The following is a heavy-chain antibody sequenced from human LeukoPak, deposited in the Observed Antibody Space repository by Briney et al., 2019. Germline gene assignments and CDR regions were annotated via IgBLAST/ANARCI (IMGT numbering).Heavy chain of an antibody. D-gene: IGHD3-3*01. Sequence: SVKVSCKASGYTFTSYGISWVRQAPGQGLEWMGRIIPILGIANYAQKFQGRVTITADKSTSTAYMELSSLRSEDTAVYYCARDPGYDFWSGYPYFDYWGQGTLVTVSS. CDR3: ARDPGYDFWSGYPYFDY. CDR1: GYTFTSYG. V-gene: IGHV1-69*04. CDR2: IIPILGIA. J-gene: IGHJ4*02.